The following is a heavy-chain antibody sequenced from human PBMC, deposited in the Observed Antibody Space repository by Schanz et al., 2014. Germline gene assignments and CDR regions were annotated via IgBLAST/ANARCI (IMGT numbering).Heavy chain of an antibody. V-gene: IGHV1-46*01. CDR3: VTEKRMESGTWAKAFDI. D-gene: IGHD3-3*01. CDR1: NYIFTKYY. Sequence: QVQLVQSGAEVKKPGASVKLSCKASNYIFTKYYIHCVRQAPGQGLEWMGLINPYDDTIVYAKKFQGRFTMTRDTSTTTVYMELSSLRSDDTAMYYCVTEKRMESGTWAKAFDIWGQGTWVTVSS. CDR2: INPYDDTI. J-gene: IGHJ3*02.